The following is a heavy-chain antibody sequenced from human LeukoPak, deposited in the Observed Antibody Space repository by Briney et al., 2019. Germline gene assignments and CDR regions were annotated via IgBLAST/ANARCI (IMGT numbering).Heavy chain of an antibody. CDR2: ISGSGGST. V-gene: IGHV3-23*01. CDR3: ARVVEYDASGYYRHFDC. D-gene: IGHD3-22*01. J-gene: IGHJ4*02. CDR1: GFTFSSYA. Sequence: GGSLRLSCAASGFTFSSYAMSWVRQAPGKGLEWVSAISGSGGSTYYADSAKGRFTISRDNSKNTLYLQMNSLRAEDTAVYYCARVVEYDASGYYRHFDCWGQGTLVIVSS.